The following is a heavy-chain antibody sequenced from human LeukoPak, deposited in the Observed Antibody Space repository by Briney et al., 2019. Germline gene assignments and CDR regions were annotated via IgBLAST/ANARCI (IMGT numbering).Heavy chain of an antibody. V-gene: IGHV3-23*01. CDR2: ISGGGDSA. J-gene: IGHJ4*02. CDR3: AKLGCTGTFCYANY. D-gene: IGHD2-2*01. CDR1: EXTFSDYA. Sequence: GGSLRLSFAASEXTFSDYAMTWVRQTPGKGLEWVTVISGGGDSADYADSMKGRFTISRDNSKNTVYLQMNSLRAEDTALYYCAKLGCTGTFCYANYWGQGTLVTVSS.